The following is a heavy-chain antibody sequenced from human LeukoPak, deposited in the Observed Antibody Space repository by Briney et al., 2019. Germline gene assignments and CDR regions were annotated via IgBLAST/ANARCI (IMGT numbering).Heavy chain of an antibody. CDR2: ISATSDSI. D-gene: IGHD5-24*01. CDR1: GFIFSSYT. V-gene: IGHV3-23*01. Sequence: GGSLRLSCAASGFIFSSYTMSWVRQAPGKGLEWVSAISATSDSIYYADSVKGRFTISRDNSKNTLYLLMNYLRAEDTAVYFCARREAITIAGAPGYWGQGTLVTVSS. J-gene: IGHJ4*02. CDR3: ARREAITIAGAPGY.